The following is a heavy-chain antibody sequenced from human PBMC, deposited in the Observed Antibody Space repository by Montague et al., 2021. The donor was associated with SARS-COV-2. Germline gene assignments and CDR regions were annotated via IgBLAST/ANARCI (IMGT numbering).Heavy chain of an antibody. J-gene: IGHJ6*02. CDR3: AAQTDYYYYSLDV. CDR2: IYDSGNV. Sequence: SETLSLTCAASGGSIRNYYWSWIRQPPGRGLEWIAYIYDSGNVEYTPSLKSRVTILVDTSKNQFSLKLSSVTAADTAVYYCAAQTDYYYYSLDVWGQGTTATVS. V-gene: IGHV4-59*08. CDR1: GGSIRNYY.